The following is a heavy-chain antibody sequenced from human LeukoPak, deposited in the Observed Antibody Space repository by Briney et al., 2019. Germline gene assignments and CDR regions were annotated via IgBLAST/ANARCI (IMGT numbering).Heavy chain of an antibody. J-gene: IGHJ4*02. V-gene: IGHV4-30-2*01. CDR3: ARVMGYCSGGSCYGRSYFDY. D-gene: IGHD2-15*01. Sequence: KPSETLSLTCAVSGGSISSGGYSWSWIRQPPGKGLEWIGYIYHSGSTYYNPSLKSRVTISVDRSKNQFSLNLSSVTAADTAVYYCARVMGYCSGGSCYGRSYFDYWGQGTLVTVSS. CDR2: IYHSGST. CDR1: GGSISSGGYS.